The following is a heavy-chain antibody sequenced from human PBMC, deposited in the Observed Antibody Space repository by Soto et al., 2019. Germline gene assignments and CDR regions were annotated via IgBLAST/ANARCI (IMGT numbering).Heavy chain of an antibody. CDR2: ITGTSGTI. CDR3: ARDNGMAGSFDP. V-gene: IGHV3-48*02. CDR1: GFTFSAYS. D-gene: IGHD2-8*01. Sequence: GGSLRLSCAASGFTFSAYSMNWARQAPGRGLEWVSYITGTSGTIFYADSVKGRFTISRDNAKNSLYLQMNSLRDEDTAVYYCARDNGMAGSFDPWGQGTLVTVSS. J-gene: IGHJ5*02.